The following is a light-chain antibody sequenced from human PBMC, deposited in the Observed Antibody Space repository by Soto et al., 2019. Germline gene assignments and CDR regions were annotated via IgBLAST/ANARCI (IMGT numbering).Light chain of an antibody. CDR3: QHYNSWPWT. J-gene: IGKJ5*01. V-gene: IGKV3-15*01. Sequence: EIVMTQSPATLSMSPGERATLSCRASESVGTDLAWFQQKPGQAPSLLIYGASTRASGLPARIGGSGSAKDFTLTISRLHSEDSAFYCCQHYNSWPWTFGQGTRLEIK. CDR2: GAS. CDR1: ESVGTD.